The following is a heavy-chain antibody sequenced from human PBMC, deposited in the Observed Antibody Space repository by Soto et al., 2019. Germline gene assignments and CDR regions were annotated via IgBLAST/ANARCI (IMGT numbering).Heavy chain of an antibody. CDR1: GYSFTSLD. CDR2: MEPSTGTT. D-gene: IGHD1-26*01. CDR3: ARGVSAGVDY. V-gene: IGHV1-8*01. Sequence: SVKVSCKASGYSFTSLDINWVRQTAGQGLEWMGWMEPSTGTTGYAQKFQGRVTMTRDASINTAYMELTTLTSDDTAFYYCARGVSAGVDYWGQGTLVTVSS. J-gene: IGHJ4*02.